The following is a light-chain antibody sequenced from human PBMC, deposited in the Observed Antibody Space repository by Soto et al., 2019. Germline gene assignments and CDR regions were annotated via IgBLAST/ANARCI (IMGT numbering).Light chain of an antibody. J-gene: IGKJ1*01. Sequence: EIVLTQSPATLSLSPGERATLSCRASQSVSNNYLAWYQQKPGQAPRLLTYGASTRATGIPARFSGSGSGTEFTLTISSLQPEDFAVYYCQQYYNWPRTFGQGTKVDIK. CDR2: GAS. V-gene: IGKV3D-7*01. CDR1: QSVSNNY. CDR3: QQYYNWPRT.